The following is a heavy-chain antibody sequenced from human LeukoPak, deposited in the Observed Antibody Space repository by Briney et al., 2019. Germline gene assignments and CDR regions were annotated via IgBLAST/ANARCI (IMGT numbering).Heavy chain of an antibody. CDR2: XXSXXXXX. J-gene: IGHJ6*03. Sequence: GGSLRLSCAASGFTFSSYAMXXXRQAXGKXXXXXXXXXSXXXXXXXXNSXKGXXXXXXDNSKNTLYLQMGSLRAEDMAVYYCARDRDHGDYYYYYYMDVWGKGTTVTVSS. CDR1: GFTFSSYA. V-gene: IGHV3-64*01. D-gene: IGHD4-17*01. CDR3: ARDRDHGDYYYYYYMDV.